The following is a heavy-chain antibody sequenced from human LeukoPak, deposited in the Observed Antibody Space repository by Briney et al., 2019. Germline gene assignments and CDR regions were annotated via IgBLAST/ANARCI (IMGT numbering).Heavy chain of an antibody. D-gene: IGHD3-22*01. CDR3: ARGAMIVVEPGFDY. Sequence: SETLSLTCTVSGDSISSYYWSWIRQPPGKGLEWIGYIYYSGSTNYNPSLKSRVTISVDMSKNQFSLKLSSVTAADTAVYYCARGAMIVVEPGFDYWGQGTLVTVSS. CDR1: GDSISSYY. J-gene: IGHJ4*02. CDR2: IYYSGST. V-gene: IGHV4-59*01.